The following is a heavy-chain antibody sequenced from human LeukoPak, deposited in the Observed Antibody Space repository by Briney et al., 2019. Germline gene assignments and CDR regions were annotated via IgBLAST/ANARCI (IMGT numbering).Heavy chain of an antibody. CDR1: GFTFSSYA. CDR2: ISGSGGST. J-gene: IGHJ4*02. D-gene: IGHD6-13*01. CDR3: AKKKEYSSSWYYFDY. V-gene: IGHV3-23*01. Sequence: PGGSLRLSCAASGFTFSSYAMSWVRQPPGKGLEWVSAISGSGGSTYYADSVKGRFTTSRDNSKNTLYLQMNSLRAEDTAVYYCAKKKEYSSSWYYFDYWGQGTLVTVSS.